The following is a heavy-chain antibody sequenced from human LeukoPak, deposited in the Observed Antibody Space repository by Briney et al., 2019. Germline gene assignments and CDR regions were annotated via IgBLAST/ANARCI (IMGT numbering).Heavy chain of an antibody. J-gene: IGHJ3*02. D-gene: IGHD7-27*01. Sequence: ETLSLTCTVSGGSISSYYWSGIRQPPGRGLEWIGYIYYTGSTNYNPSRKSRVTMSVDTSKNQFSLNLRSVTAADTAVYYCARDRANWGSRDAFDIWGQGTMGTVSS. CDR3: ARDRANWGSRDAFDI. V-gene: IGHV4-59*01. CDR2: IYYTGST. CDR1: GGSISSYY.